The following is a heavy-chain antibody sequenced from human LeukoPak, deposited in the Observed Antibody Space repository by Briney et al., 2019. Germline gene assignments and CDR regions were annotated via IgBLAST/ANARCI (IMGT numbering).Heavy chain of an antibody. CDR3: ARDSVLGCGGDCYTHFDY. J-gene: IGHJ4*02. V-gene: IGHV1-69*04. D-gene: IGHD2-21*02. Sequence: SVKASCKASGGTFNNYAFSWVRQAPGQGLEWMGRIIPILGIANYAQKFQGRVTITADKSTSTAYMELSSLGSEDTAVYYCARDSVLGCGGDCYTHFDYWGQGTLVTVSS. CDR2: IIPILGIA. CDR1: GGTFNNYA.